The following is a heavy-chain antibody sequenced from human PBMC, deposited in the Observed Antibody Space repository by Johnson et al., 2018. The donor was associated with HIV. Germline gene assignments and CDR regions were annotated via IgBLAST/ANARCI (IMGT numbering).Heavy chain of an antibody. Sequence: VQLVESGGGLVQRGGSLRLSCAASGFTVSSNYMSWVRQAPGKGLEWVSVIYSGGRTYYADSVKGRFTISRDSSKNTRCLQMNSRRAEDTAVYYCAREGRLGSYLGGVAFDIWGQGTMVTVSS. CDR2: IYSGGRT. CDR3: AREGRLGSYLGGVAFDI. V-gene: IGHV3-66*01. D-gene: IGHD1-26*01. J-gene: IGHJ3*02. CDR1: GFTVSSNY.